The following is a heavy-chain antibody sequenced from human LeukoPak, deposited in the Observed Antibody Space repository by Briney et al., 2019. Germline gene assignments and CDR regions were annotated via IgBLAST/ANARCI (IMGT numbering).Heavy chain of an antibody. CDR1: GYTFTSYD. V-gene: IGHV1-8*01. D-gene: IGHD1-26*01. Sequence: GASVKVSCKASGYTFTSYDINWVRQATGQGLEWMGWMNPNSGNTGYAQKFQGRVTMTRNTSISTAYMELSSLRSEDTAVYYCARVKSGSYSRDYWGQGSLVTVSS. J-gene: IGHJ4*02. CDR2: MNPNSGNT. CDR3: ARVKSGSYSRDY.